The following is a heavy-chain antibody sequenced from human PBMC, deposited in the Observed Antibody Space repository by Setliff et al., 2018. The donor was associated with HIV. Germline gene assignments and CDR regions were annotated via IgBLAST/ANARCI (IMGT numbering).Heavy chain of an antibody. V-gene: IGHV4-59*08. CDR3: ARHSPSDY. J-gene: IGHJ4*02. CDR1: GDSISTDY. Sequence: NPSETLSLTCTVSGDSISTDYWTWIRQPPGKGLEWIGYIYNSASTSYNPSLKSRVTISVDTSKNQFSLKLSSVTAADTAVYYCARHSPSDYWGQGTLVTV. CDR2: IYNSAST.